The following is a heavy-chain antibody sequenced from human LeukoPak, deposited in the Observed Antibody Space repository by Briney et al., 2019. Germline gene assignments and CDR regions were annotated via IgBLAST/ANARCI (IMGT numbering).Heavy chain of an antibody. V-gene: IGHV3-23*01. CDR1: GFTFSSYS. CDR3: AKDRNYYGSGTYNAYDI. Sequence: PGGSLRLSCAASGFTFSSYSMNWVRQAPGKGLEWVSAISGSGGSTYYADSVKGRFTISRDNSKNTLYLQMNSLRAEDTALYYCAKDRNYYGSGTYNAYDIWGQGTMVTVSS. CDR2: ISGSGGST. D-gene: IGHD3-10*01. J-gene: IGHJ3*02.